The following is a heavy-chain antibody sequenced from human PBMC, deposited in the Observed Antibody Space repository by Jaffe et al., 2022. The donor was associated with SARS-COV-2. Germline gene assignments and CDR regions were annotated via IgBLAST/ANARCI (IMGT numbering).Heavy chain of an antibody. J-gene: IGHJ5*02. CDR1: GFTFRSHA. CDR3: ARDHFTENYSGPFDP. V-gene: IGHV3-30-3*01. CDR2: VSHDGSTQ. D-gene: IGHD3-10*01. Sequence: QVQLVESGGGAVQPGRSLRLSCAASGFTFRSHAIHWVRQAPGKGLDWVAVVSHDGSTQFYADSVRGRFTTSRDNSKNTVYLQMNSLRAEDTAMYYCARDHFTENYSGPFDPWGQGTVVSVSS.